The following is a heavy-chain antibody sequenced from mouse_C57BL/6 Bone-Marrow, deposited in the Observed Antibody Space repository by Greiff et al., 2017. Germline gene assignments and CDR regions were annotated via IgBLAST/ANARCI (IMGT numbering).Heavy chain of an antibody. V-gene: IGHV6-3*01. CDR1: GFTFSNYW. D-gene: IGHD2-4*01. CDR2: IRLKSDNYAT. J-gene: IGHJ3*01. CDR3: TIYYDYDGAWFAY. Sequence: EVMLVESGGGLVQPGGSMKLSCVASGFTFSNYWMNWVRQSPEKGLEWVAQIRLKSDNYATNYAESVKGRFTISRDDSKSSVYLHMNNLRAEDTGIYYCTIYYDYDGAWFAYWGQGTLVTVSA.